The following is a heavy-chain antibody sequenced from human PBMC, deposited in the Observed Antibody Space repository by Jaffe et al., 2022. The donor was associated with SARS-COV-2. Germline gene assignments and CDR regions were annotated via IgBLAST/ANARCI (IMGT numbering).Heavy chain of an antibody. CDR1: GFTFSSYA. CDR3: ARTQN. Sequence: QVQLVESGGGVVQPGRSLRLSCAASGFTFSSYAMHWVRQAPGKGLEWVAVISYDGSNKYYADSVKGRFTISRDNSKNTLYLQMNSLRAEDTAVYYCARTQNWGQGTLVTVSS. V-gene: IGHV3-30-3*01. CDR2: ISYDGSNK. J-gene: IGHJ4*02.